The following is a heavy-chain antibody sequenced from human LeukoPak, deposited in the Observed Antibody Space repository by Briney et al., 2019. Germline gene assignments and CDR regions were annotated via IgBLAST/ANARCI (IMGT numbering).Heavy chain of an antibody. J-gene: IGHJ4*02. V-gene: IGHV3-53*01. D-gene: IGHD4-23*01. CDR3: VGDYGGNLCHY. Sequence: GGSLRLSCAASGFTVSSDYMSWVRQAPGKGLEWVSVLYSGGDTYYADSVKGRFSISRDNSKNTLYLEVKSLRADDTAVYYCVGDYGGNLCHYWGQGTLVTVSS. CDR1: GFTVSSDY. CDR2: LYSGGDT.